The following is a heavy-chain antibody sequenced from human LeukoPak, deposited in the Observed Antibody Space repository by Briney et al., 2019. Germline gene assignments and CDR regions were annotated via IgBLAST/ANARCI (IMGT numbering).Heavy chain of an antibody. Sequence: SETLSLTCTVSGGXMNSYWCNWIRQPPGKGLEWIGYIYYSGNTNYNPSLKSRVSISVDTSKNQFSLKLSSVTAADTAVYYCARFGLRSTHFDYWGQGTLVTVSS. CDR1: GGXMNSYW. CDR2: IYYSGNT. V-gene: IGHV4-59*01. D-gene: IGHD5-12*01. J-gene: IGHJ4*02. CDR3: ARFGLRSTHFDY.